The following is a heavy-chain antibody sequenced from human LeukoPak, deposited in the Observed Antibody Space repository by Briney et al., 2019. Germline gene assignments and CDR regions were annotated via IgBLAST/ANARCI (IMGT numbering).Heavy chain of an antibody. Sequence: SETRSLTCTVSGGSISSYYWSWIRQPPGKGLEWMGYIYYSGSTNYNPSLKSRVTISVDTSKNQFSLKLSSVTAADTAVYYCARRVLDYDILTGYYTYYFGYWGQGTLVTVSS. J-gene: IGHJ4*02. D-gene: IGHD3-9*01. CDR2: IYYSGST. V-gene: IGHV4-59*08. CDR1: GGSISSYY. CDR3: ARRVLDYDILTGYYTYYFGY.